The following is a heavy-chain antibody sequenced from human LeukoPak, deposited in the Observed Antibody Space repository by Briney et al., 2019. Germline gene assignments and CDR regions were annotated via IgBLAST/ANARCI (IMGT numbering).Heavy chain of an antibody. CDR1: EGTFSSYA. CDR2: IIPIFGTA. V-gene: IGHV1-69*05. J-gene: IGHJ3*02. CDR3: AALGYYDSSGYWPDAFDI. D-gene: IGHD3-22*01. Sequence: ASVKVSCKASEGTFSSYAISRVRQAPGQGLEWMGGIIPIFGTANYAQKFQGRVTITTDESTSTAYMELSSLRSEDTAVYYCAALGYYDSSGYWPDAFDIWGQGTMVTVSS.